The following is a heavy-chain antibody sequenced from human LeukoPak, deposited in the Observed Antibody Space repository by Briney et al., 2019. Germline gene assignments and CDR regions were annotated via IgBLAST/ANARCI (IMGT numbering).Heavy chain of an antibody. CDR2: IKQDGSDK. CDR3: ARVGSQSFDY. V-gene: IGHV3-7*01. J-gene: IGHJ4*02. CDR1: GFTFRTYW. D-gene: IGHD2-2*03. Sequence: GGSLRLSCAASGFTFRTYWMSWVRQAPGKGLEWVANIKQDGSDKYYVDSVKGRFTISKDNAKNSLCLQMNSLRAEDTAVYYCARVGSQSFDYWGQGTLVTVSS.